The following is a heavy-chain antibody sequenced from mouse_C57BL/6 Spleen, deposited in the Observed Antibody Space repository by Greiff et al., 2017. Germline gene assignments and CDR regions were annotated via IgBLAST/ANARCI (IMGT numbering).Heavy chain of an antibody. V-gene: IGHV1-82*01. D-gene: IGHD2-3*01. CDR3: ASIDGYYGVDY. CDR1: GYAFSSSW. CDR2: IYPGDGDT. J-gene: IGHJ2*01. Sequence: QVQLQQSGPELVKPGASVKISCKASGYAFSSSWMNWVKQRPGKGLEWIGRIYPGDGDTNYNGKFKGKATLTADKSSSTAYMQLSSLTSEDSAVYFCASIDGYYGVDYWGQGTTLTVSS.